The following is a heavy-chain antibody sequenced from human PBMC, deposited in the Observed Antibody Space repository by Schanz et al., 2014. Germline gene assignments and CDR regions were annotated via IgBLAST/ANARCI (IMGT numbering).Heavy chain of an antibody. D-gene: IGHD2-2*01. Sequence: EVQLLESGGGLVQPGGSLRISCAASGFTFSNYAMGWVRQTPGKGLEWVSTLSGSGAGTFYADSVKGRFTISRDNSKNTLYLQMNGLRAEDTAVYFCARDLSSLIQGDVWGKGTTVTVSS. J-gene: IGHJ6*04. CDR1: GFTFSNYA. CDR3: ARDLSSLIQGDV. V-gene: IGHV3-23*01. CDR2: LSGSGAGT.